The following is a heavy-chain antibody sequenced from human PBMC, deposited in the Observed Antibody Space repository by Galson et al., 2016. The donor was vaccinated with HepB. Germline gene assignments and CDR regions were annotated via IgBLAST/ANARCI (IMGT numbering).Heavy chain of an antibody. CDR3: ASPYYDFWRGYYPSYYYYGMDV. Sequence: SVKVSCKASGGTFSSYAISWVRQAPGQGLEWMGGIIPIFGTANYDQKFQGRATITADKSTSTAYMEMNSLRSEDTAVYYCASPYYDFWRGYYPSYYYYGMDVWGQGTTVTVSS. CDR1: GGTFSSYA. V-gene: IGHV1-69*06. D-gene: IGHD3-3*01. CDR2: IIPIFGTA. J-gene: IGHJ6*02.